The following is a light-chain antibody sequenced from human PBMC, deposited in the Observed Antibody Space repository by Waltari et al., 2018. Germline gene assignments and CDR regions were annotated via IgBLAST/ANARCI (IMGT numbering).Light chain of an antibody. CDR1: SSNIEHRT. CDR2: NNY. V-gene: IGLV1-44*01. CDR3: AVWDDTLSGWV. Sequence: QPILTQPPSATGTPGQGVSLSCSAGSSNIEHRTVNWYQQLPGTPPRPLIYNNYRRPSGRPDRFSGSKSGTSASLAISGLQSGDESVYFCAVWDDTLSGWVFGGGTQLTVL. J-gene: IGLJ3*02.